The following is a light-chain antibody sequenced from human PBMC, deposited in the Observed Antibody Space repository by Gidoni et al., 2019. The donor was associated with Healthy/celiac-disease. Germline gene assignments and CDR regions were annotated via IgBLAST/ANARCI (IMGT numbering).Light chain of an antibody. CDR3: QQLNSYLPLT. CDR2: AAS. J-gene: IGKJ4*01. CDR1: QGISSY. V-gene: IGKV1-9*01. Sequence: DIQLTQSPSFLSASVGDRDTITCRASQGISSYLAWYQQKPGKAPKLLIYAASTLQSGVPSRFSGSGSGTEFTLTISSLQPEDFATYYCQQLNSYLPLTFGGGTKVEIK.